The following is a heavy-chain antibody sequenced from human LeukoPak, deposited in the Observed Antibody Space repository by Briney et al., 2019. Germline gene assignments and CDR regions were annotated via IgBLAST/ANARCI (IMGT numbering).Heavy chain of an antibody. D-gene: IGHD4-17*01. CDR3: ARGGADYGDYWY. J-gene: IGHJ4*02. Sequence: ASVKVSCKASGGTFSSYAISWVRQAPGQGLEWMGRIIPILGIANYAQKFQGRVTITADKSTSTAYMELSSLRSEDTAVYYCARGGADYGDYWYWGQGTLVTVSS. CDR2: IIPILGIA. CDR1: GGTFSSYA. V-gene: IGHV1-69*04.